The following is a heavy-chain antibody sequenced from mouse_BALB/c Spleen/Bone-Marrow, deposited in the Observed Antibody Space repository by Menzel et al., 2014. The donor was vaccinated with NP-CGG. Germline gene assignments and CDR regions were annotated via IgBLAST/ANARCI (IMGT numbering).Heavy chain of an antibody. J-gene: IGHJ2*01. V-gene: IGHV3-2*02. D-gene: IGHD1-1*01. CDR3: AREGLPTVVDYFDY. CDR2: ISYSGST. CDR1: GYSITSDYA. Sequence: EVKLVESGPGLVKPSQSLSLTCTDTGYSITSDYAWNWIRQFPGNKLEWMGYISYSGSTSYNPSLKSRISITRDTSKNQFFLQLNSVTTEDTATYYCAREGLPTVVDYFDYWGQGTTLTVSS.